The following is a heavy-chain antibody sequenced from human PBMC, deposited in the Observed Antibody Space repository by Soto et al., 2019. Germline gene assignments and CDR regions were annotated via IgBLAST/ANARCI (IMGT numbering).Heavy chain of an antibody. Sequence: GGSLRLSCAASGFTFSSYGMHWVRQAPGKGLVWVAVISHDGSNKHYADSVKGRFTISRDNSKNTLSLEMNSLRAEDTSFYYCAKGGRQWLVTSDFNYWGQGALVTVSS. CDR1: GFTFSSYG. D-gene: IGHD6-19*01. CDR3: AKGGRQWLVTSDFNY. CDR2: ISHDGSNK. J-gene: IGHJ4*02. V-gene: IGHV3-30*18.